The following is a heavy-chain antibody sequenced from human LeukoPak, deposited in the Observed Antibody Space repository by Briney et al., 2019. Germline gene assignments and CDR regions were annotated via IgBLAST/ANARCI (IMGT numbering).Heavy chain of an antibody. D-gene: IGHD5-18*01. CDR3: ARHLWLSGNDY. CDR2: ISSSGSTK. J-gene: IGHJ4*02. CDR1: TFTFSRFW. Sequence: GGSLRLSCEASTFTFSRFWMNWVRQAPGKGLEWVSYISSSGSTKYYADSVKGRFTISRDNAKNSLYLQMNNLRAEDTAVYYCARHLWLSGNDYWGQGTLVTVSS. V-gene: IGHV3-48*03.